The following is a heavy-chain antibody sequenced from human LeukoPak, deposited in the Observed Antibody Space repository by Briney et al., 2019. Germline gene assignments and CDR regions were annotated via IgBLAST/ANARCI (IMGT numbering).Heavy chain of an antibody. V-gene: IGHV7-4-1*02. Sequence: ASVKVSCKASGYTFTSYAMNWVRQAPGQGLEWMGWINTNTGNPTYAQGFTGRFAFSLDTSVSTAYLQISSLKAEDTAVYYCARVPSSYGYYYGMDVWGQGTTVTVSS. CDR2: INTNTGNP. D-gene: IGHD5-18*01. CDR1: GYTFTSYA. CDR3: ARVPSSYGYYYGMDV. J-gene: IGHJ6*02.